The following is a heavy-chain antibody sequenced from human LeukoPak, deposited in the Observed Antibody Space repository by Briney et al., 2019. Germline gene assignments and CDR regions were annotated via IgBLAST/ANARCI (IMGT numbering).Heavy chain of an antibody. V-gene: IGHV3-74*01. CDR1: GFTFSSHL. CDR3: AKGTGLIVATGVGFDP. Sequence: GGSLRLSCAASGFTFSSHLMHWVRQAPGKGLVWVSRISSDGTYTNYADSVRGRFTISRDNAKNTLYLQMNSLRAEDTAVYYCAKGTGLIVATGVGFDPRGQGTLVTVSS. CDR2: ISSDGTYT. J-gene: IGHJ5*02. D-gene: IGHD5-12*01.